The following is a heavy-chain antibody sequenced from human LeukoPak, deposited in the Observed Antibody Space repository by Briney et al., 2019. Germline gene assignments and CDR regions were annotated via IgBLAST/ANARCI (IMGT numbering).Heavy chain of an antibody. CDR2: ISSSSSYI. J-gene: IGHJ4*02. CDR3: ARETPSIAAAGY. V-gene: IGHV3-21*01. CDR1: GFTFSSYS. Sequence: PGGSLTLSCAASGFTFSSYSMNWVRQAPGKGLEWVSSISSSSSYIYYADSVKGRFTISRDNAKNSLYLQMNSLRAEDTAVYYCARETPSIAAAGYWGQGTLVTVSS. D-gene: IGHD6-13*01.